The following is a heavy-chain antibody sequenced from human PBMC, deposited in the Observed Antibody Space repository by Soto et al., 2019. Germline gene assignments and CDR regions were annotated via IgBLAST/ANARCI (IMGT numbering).Heavy chain of an antibody. J-gene: IGHJ4*02. D-gene: IGHD3-22*01. CDR2: ISTENSNT. CDR1: GYTFINNA. CDR3: ARDSSSGTFDN. Sequence: ASVKVSCKASGYTFINNAITWVRQAPGQGLEWMGWISTENSNTNYAQNLQGRVILTRDRSTNTAYMELRSLRPEDTATYYCARDSSSGTFDNWGQGALVTVSS. V-gene: IGHV1-18*04.